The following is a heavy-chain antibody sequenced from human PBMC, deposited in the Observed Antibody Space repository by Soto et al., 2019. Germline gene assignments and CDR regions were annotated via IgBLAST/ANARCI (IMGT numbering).Heavy chain of an antibody. CDR2: INPNSGGT. D-gene: IGHD3-10*01. CDR3: ARGPPITVYGMDV. Sequence: ASVKVSCKASGYTFTGYYMHWVRQAPGQGLEWMGWINPNSGGTNYAQKFQGRVTMTRGTSISTAYMELSRLRSDDTAVYYCARGPPITVYGMDVWGQGTTVTVSS. CDR1: GYTFTGYY. V-gene: IGHV1-2*02. J-gene: IGHJ6*02.